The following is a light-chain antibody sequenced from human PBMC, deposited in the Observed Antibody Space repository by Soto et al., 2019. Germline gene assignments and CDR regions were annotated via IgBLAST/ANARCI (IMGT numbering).Light chain of an antibody. Sequence: DIQMTQSPSSVSASVGDRVTITCRASQGIRSWLAWYQQRPGKAPKLLISAASSLQSAVPSRFSGSGSGTDFTLTISSLPPDDFATYYCHQSDTFPATFGGGTKVEIK. CDR3: HQSDTFPAT. J-gene: IGKJ4*01. CDR2: AAS. V-gene: IGKV1D-12*01. CDR1: QGIRSW.